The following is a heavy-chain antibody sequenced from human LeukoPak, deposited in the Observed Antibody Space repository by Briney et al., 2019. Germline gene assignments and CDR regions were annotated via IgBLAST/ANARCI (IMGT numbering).Heavy chain of an antibody. V-gene: IGHV4-34*01. CDR3: ARMTSIAAAGTSQNYFDY. J-gene: IGHJ4*02. Sequence: PSETLSLTCAVCGGSFSGYYWSWIRQPPGKGLEWVGEINHSGSTNYNPSLKSRVTISVDTSKNQFSLKLSSVTAADTAVYYCARMTSIAAAGTSQNYFDYWGQGTLVTVSS. CDR1: GGSFSGYY. D-gene: IGHD6-13*01. CDR2: INHSGST.